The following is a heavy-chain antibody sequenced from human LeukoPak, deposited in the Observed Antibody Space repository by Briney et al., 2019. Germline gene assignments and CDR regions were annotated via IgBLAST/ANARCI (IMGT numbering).Heavy chain of an antibody. D-gene: IGHD2-21*02. J-gene: IGHJ3*02. CDR3: ARAVVVTAIMGAFDI. V-gene: IGHV4-39*07. CDR2: IYRTGST. CDR1: GDSISRSIYY. Sequence: KSSETLSLTCTVSGDSISRSIYYWGWIRQPPGKGLEWIASIYRTGSTDYNPSLKSRVTMSVDTSKNQFSLKLSSVTAADTAVYYCARAVVVTAIMGAFDIWGQGTMVTVSS.